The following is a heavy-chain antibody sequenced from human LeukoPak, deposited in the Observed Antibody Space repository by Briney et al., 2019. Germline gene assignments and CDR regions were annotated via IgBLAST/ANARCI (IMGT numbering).Heavy chain of an antibody. J-gene: IGHJ4*02. D-gene: IGHD4-17*01. Sequence: GGSLRLSCAASGFTFSSYAMSWVRQAPGRGLEWVSAISADASSTYYADSVKGPITISRDNSKNTLFLQMNSLRAEDTAVYYCARGAYGDYDYWGQGTLVTVSS. CDR2: ISADASST. CDR1: GFTFSSYA. V-gene: IGHV3-23*01. CDR3: ARGAYGDYDY.